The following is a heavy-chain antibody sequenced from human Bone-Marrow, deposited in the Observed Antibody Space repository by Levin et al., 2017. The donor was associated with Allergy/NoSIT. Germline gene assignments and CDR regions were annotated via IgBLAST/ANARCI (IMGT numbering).Heavy chain of an antibody. CDR3: TRRRISRSGDSFDS. J-gene: IGHJ5*01. CDR2: ISSGSSYI. CDR1: GFIFGDYS. D-gene: IGHD7-27*01. Sequence: GGSLRLSCAASGFIFGDYSLNWVRQAPGKGLEGVSSISSGSSYIFYTDSVKGRFTISRDNLRNSVFLQMTGLRVKDTAMYFCTRRRISRSGDSFDSWGQGSLVTVSS. V-gene: IGHV3-21*01.